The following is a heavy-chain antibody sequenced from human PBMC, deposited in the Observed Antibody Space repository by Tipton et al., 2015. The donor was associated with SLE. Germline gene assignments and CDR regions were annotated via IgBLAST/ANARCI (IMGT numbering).Heavy chain of an antibody. Sequence: GLVKPSETLSLICSVSGGFVNIYYWSWMRHSPGKGLEWIGYVHPSGSTSYNPSLKSRVTISVDTSKNQFSLRLHSVTAADTAVYYCAREFTNAESLTTGLLTDSWGQGTLVTVSS. CDR1: GGFVNIYY. V-gene: IGHV4-59*02. CDR2: VHPSGST. D-gene: IGHD2/OR15-2a*01. CDR3: AREFTNAESLTTGLLTDS. J-gene: IGHJ4*02.